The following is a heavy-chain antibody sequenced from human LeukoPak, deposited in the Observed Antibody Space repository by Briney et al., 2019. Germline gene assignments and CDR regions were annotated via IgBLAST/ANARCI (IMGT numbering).Heavy chain of an antibody. J-gene: IGHJ4*02. CDR1: GFTFRNYA. Sequence: GGSLRLSCVASGFTFRNYAMSCVRQAPGKGLEWVSVISGSGGSTFYADSVKGRFNISRDNSKNTLYLQMNSLRAEDTAVYYCARGSYSSPKSCFDYWGQGTLVTVSS. D-gene: IGHD3-10*01. CDR2: ISGSGGST. CDR3: ARGSYSSPKSCFDY. V-gene: IGHV3-23*01.